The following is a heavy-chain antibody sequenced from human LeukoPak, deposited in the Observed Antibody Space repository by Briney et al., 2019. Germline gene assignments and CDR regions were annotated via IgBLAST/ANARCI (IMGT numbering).Heavy chain of an antibody. D-gene: IGHD3-10*01. CDR3: ARGMTDYYYGSGNEVDY. V-gene: IGHV3-7*01. J-gene: IGHJ4*02. Sequence: PGGSLRLSCEASGFSFSNYWMSWVRQAPGKGLEWVANIKQDGSEIYYVDSVRGRFTISRDNAKNSLYLQMNSLRAEDTAVYYCARGMTDYYYGSGNEVDYWGQGTLVTVSS. CDR2: IKQDGSEI. CDR1: GFSFSNYW.